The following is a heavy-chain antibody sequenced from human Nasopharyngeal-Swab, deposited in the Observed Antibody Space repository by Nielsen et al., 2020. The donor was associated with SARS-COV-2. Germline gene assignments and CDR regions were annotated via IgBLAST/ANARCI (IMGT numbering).Heavy chain of an antibody. CDR3: AIEGYSEGNNWFDP. CDR1: GYSISSGYY. Sequence: AETLSLTCTVSGYSISSGYYWGWIRQPQGKGLEWIGSIYHSGSTYYNPSLKSRVTISVDTSKNQFSMKLSSVPAADTAVYYCAIEGYSEGNNWFDPWGQGTLATVSS. CDR2: IYHSGST. J-gene: IGHJ5*02. V-gene: IGHV4-38-2*02. D-gene: IGHD5-18*01.